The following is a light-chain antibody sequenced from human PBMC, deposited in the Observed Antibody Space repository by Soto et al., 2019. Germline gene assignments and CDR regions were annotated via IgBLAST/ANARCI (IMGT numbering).Light chain of an antibody. CDR2: KAS. CDR1: QSISTW. V-gene: IGKV1-5*03. J-gene: IGKJ4*01. Sequence: DIQMTQSPSTLSASVGDRVTITCRASQSISTWLACYQQKPGKAPKLLIYKASTSESGVPSRFSGSGSGTEFTLTISRLQPDDFATYYCQQYNSISLLTFGGGTKVDIK. CDR3: QQYNSISLLT.